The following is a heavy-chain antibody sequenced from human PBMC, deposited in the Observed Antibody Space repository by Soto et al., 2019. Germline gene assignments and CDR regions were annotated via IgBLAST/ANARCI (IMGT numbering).Heavy chain of an antibody. J-gene: IGHJ6*02. CDR1: GYTFTGYY. CDR3: ARGQSVIGYCSSTSCYYYGMDV. CDR2: INPNSGGT. V-gene: IGHV1-2*04. D-gene: IGHD2-2*01. Sequence: QVQLVQSGAEVKKPGASVKVSCKASGYTFTGYYMHWVRQAPGQGLEWMGWINPNSGGTNYAQKFQGWVTMTRDTSSSTAYMELSRLRSDDTAVYYCARGQSVIGYCSSTSCYYYGMDVWGQGTTVTVSS.